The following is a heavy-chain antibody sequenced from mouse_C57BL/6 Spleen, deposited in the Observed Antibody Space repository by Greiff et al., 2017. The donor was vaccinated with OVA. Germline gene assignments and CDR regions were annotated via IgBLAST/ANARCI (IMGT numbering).Heavy chain of an antibody. V-gene: IGHV1-64*01. D-gene: IGHD1-1*01. J-gene: IGHJ1*03. CDR1: GYTFTSSW. Sequence: QVQLQQPGAELVKPGASVKLSCKASGYTFTSSWMHWVKQRPGQGLEWIGMIHHNSGSTNYNEKFKSKATLTVDKSSSPAYMQLSSLTSEDSAVYYCAPYYYGSSYGYFDVWGTGTTVTVSS. CDR3: APYYYGSSYGYFDV. CDR2: IHHNSGST.